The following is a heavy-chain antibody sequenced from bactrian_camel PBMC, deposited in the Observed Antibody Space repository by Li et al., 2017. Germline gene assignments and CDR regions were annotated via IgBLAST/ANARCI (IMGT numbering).Heavy chain of an antibody. CDR1: GFISRSYG. CDR3: ARCSGSYCYGYVNY. D-gene: IGHD2*01. J-gene: IGHJ4*01. V-gene: IGHV3S10*01. CDR2: IGSDGTA. Sequence: VQLVESGGGLVQPGGSLRLSCAASGFISRSYGMSWVRQAQGKGLEWVSSIGSDGTAYYADSVKGRFTISRDNAKNTLILQLNSLKTEDTAMYYCARCSGSYCYGYVNYWGQGTQVTVS.